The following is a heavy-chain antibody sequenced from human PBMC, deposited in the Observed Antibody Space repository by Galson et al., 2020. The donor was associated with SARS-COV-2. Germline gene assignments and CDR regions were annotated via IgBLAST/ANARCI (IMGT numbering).Heavy chain of an antibody. CDR2: IYYTGST. Sequence: SETLSLTCTVSGGSISSGDYYWNWIRQHPGKGLEWIGYIYYTGSTYYNPSLQSPVAISVDTSKNQFSLKLSSVTAADTAVYYCAGARYSGSYGVGVFDYWGQGTLVAVSS. CDR3: AGARYSGSYGVGVFDY. D-gene: IGHD1-26*01. V-gene: IGHV4-31*01. J-gene: IGHJ4*02. CDR1: GGSISSGDYY.